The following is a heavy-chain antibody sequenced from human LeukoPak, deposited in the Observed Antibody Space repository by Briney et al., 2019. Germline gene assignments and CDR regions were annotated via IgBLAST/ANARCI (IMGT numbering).Heavy chain of an antibody. Sequence: RTGGSLRLSCAASGFTFSNAWMSWVRQAPGKGLEWVSGINWNGGSTGYADSVKGRFTISRDNAKNSLYLQMNSLRAEDTALYHCARDRKPHGSWFGETHDAFDIWGQGTMVTVSS. J-gene: IGHJ3*02. CDR3: ARDRKPHGSWFGETHDAFDI. D-gene: IGHD3-10*01. V-gene: IGHV3-20*01. CDR2: INWNGGST. CDR1: GFTFSNAW.